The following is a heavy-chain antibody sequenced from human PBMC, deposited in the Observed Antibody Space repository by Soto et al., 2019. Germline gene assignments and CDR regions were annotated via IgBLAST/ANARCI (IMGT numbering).Heavy chain of an antibody. J-gene: IGHJ5*02. D-gene: IGHD2-15*01. Sequence: EVQLVESGGGLVQPGGSLRLSCAASGFTFSSYSMNWVRQAPGKGLEWVSYISSSSTTKYYADSVKGRSTISRDNAKNSRCLQMNSLRAEDPAVYYFARDGCSGSTCLTWFDPWGEGTLVTVSS. CDR2: ISSSSTTK. V-gene: IGHV3-48*01. CDR1: GFTFSSYS. CDR3: ARDGCSGSTCLTWFDP.